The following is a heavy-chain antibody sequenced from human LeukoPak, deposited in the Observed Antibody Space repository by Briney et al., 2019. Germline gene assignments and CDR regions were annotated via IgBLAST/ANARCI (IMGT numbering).Heavy chain of an antibody. V-gene: IGHV4-59*01. CDR3: ARVPQWLAFDY. CDR1: GGSISSYY. CDR2: IYYSGST. J-gene: IGHJ4*02. D-gene: IGHD6-19*01. Sequence: SETLSLTCTVSGGSISSYYWSWIRQPPGKGLEWIGYIYYSGSTNYNPSLKSRVTISVDTSKNQFSLKLSSVTAADTAVYYCARVPQWLAFDYWGQGTPVTVSS.